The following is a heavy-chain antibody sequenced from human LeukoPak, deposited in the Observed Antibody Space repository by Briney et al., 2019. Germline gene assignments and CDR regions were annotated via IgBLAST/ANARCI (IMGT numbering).Heavy chain of an antibody. J-gene: IGHJ5*02. CDR3: AREVTYYYGSGRDWFDP. V-gene: IGHV4-4*08. Sequence: PSETLSLTCTVSGGSISSYYWSWIRQPPGKGLEWIGRIYTSGSTNYNPSLKSRVTISVDTSKNQFSLKLSSVTAADTAVYYCAREVTYYYGSGRDWFDPWGQGTLVTVSS. CDR1: GGSISSYY. D-gene: IGHD3-10*01. CDR2: IYTSGST.